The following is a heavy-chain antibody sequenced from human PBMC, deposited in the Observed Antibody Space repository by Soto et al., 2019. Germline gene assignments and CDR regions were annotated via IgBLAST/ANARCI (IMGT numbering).Heavy chain of an antibody. V-gene: IGHV3-7*05. CDR2: IKEDGSEK. CDR3: ARKVVYTYGLDDFDI. CDR1: GSTFSSYW. Sequence: PGGSLRLSCAASGSTFSSYWITWVRQTPGKGLEWVAIIKEDGSEKYYVDSVKGRFTISRDNAKNSVYLQMDSLRAEDTAVYYCARKVVYTYGLDDFDIWGQGTMVTVSS. J-gene: IGHJ3*02. D-gene: IGHD5-18*01.